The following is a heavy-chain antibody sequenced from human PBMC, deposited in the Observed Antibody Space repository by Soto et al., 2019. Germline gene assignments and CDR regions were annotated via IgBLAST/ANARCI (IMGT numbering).Heavy chain of an antibody. Sequence: ASEKGSCKASGYTFTSCGISWVRQAPGQGLEWMGWISAYNGNTNYAQKLQGRATMTTDTSTSTAYMELRSLRSDDTAVYYCAREDCTNGVCYLGDYWGQGTLVTVSS. V-gene: IGHV1-18*01. CDR1: GYTFTSCG. D-gene: IGHD2-8*01. CDR2: ISAYNGNT. J-gene: IGHJ4*02. CDR3: AREDCTNGVCYLGDY.